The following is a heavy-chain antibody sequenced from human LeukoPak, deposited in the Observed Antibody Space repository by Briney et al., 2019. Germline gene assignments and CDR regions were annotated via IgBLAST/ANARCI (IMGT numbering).Heavy chain of an antibody. CDR1: GGTFSSYA. D-gene: IGHD3-9*01. CDR2: IIPILGIA. J-gene: IGHJ4*02. V-gene: IGHV1-69*04. CDR3: ARDPPLRYFDWLPPFDY. Sequence: SVKVSCKASGGTFSSYAISWVRQAPGQGLEWMGRIIPILGIANYAQKFQGRVTITADKSTSTAYMELSSLRSEDTAVYYCARDPPLRYFDWLPPFDYWGQGTLVTVSS.